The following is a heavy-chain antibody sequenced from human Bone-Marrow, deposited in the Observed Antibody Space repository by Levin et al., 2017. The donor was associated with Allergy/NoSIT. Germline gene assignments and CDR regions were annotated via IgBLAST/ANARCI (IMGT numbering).Heavy chain of an antibody. CDR1: GFTFSDSY. CDR2: ISSSGSTI. J-gene: IGHJ4*02. Sequence: LSLTCAASGFTFSDSYMSWIRQAPGKGLEWVSYISSSGSTISYADSVKGRFTISRDNAKNSLYLQINSLRAEDTAVYYCASSYGSGGTCYKKLDYWGQGTLVTVSS. V-gene: IGHV3-11*01. D-gene: IGHD2-15*01. CDR3: ASSYGSGGTCYKKLDY.